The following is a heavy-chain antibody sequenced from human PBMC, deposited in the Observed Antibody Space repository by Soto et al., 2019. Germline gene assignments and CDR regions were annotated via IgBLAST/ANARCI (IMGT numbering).Heavy chain of an antibody. CDR1: GGSISSYY. J-gene: IGHJ5*02. V-gene: IGHV4-59*08. D-gene: IGHD3-10*01. Sequence: QVQLQESGPGLVKPSETLSLTCTVSGGSISSYYWSWIRQPPGKGLEWIGYIYYSGSTNYNPSLKSRVTISVATSKNQFSLTLSSVTAADTAVYYCARHADYYGSGSYMPWGQGTLVTVSS. CDR2: IYYSGST. CDR3: ARHADYYGSGSYMP.